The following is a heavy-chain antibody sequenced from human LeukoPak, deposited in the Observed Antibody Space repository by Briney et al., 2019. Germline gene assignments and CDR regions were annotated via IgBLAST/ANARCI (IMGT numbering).Heavy chain of an antibody. V-gene: IGHV1-18*01. CDR1: GYTFTSYG. CDR3: ARGGDMRVVGAFDI. CDR2: ISAYNGNT. D-gene: IGHD3-22*01. Sequence: ASVKVSCKASGYTFTSYGINWVRQAPGQGLEWMGRISAYNGNTNYAQKLQGRVTMTRDTSTSTVYMELRGLRSDDTALYYCARGGDMRVVGAFDIWGQGTMVTVSS. J-gene: IGHJ3*02.